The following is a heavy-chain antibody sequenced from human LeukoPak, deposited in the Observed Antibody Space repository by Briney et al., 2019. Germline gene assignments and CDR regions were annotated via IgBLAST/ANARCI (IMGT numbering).Heavy chain of an antibody. CDR3: ARDLGYYFDY. Sequence: GGSLRLSCAASGFTFSSYAMTWVRQAPGRGLEWVSIITNTGGSTYYADSVKGRFTISRDNSKNTLYLQMNSLRAEDTAVYYCARDLGYYFDYWGQGTLVTVSS. J-gene: IGHJ4*02. CDR1: GFTFSSYA. D-gene: IGHD1-14*01. CDR2: ITNTGGST. V-gene: IGHV3-23*01.